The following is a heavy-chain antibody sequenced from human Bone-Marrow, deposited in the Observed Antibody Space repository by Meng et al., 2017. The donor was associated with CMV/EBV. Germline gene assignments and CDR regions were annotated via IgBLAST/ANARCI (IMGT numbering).Heavy chain of an antibody. D-gene: IGHD2-21*01. CDR3: AMVMKRYLVTWFDP. Sequence: GGSLRLSCAASGFTFSSYWMHWVRQAPGKGLVWVSRINSDGSSTSYADSVKGRFTISRDNAKNTLYLQMNSLRAEDTAVYYCAMVMKRYLVTWFDPCGQGTLVTVSS. J-gene: IGHJ5*02. V-gene: IGHV3-74*01. CDR1: GFTFSSYW. CDR2: INSDGSST.